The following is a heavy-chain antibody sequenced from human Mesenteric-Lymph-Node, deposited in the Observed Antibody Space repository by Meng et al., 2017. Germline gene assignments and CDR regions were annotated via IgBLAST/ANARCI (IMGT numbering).Heavy chain of an antibody. CDR3: GRGHWGLDV. CDR1: GFTFSNAW. Sequence: GESLKISCAASGFTFSNAWMSWVRQAPGKGLEWVSAIRGRTGSTYYTDSVKGRFIISRDNSKNTLYLQMNGLSAEDTAVYYCGRGHWGLDVWGQGTTVTVSS. J-gene: IGHJ6*02. CDR2: IRGRTGST. V-gene: IGHV3-23*01. D-gene: IGHD7-27*01.